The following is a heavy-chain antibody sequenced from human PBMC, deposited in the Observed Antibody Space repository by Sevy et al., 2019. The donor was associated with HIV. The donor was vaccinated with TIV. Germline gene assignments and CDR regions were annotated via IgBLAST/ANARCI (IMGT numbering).Heavy chain of an antibody. D-gene: IGHD2-15*01. V-gene: IGHV3-48*04. Sequence: GGSLRLSCAASGFTFRNYAMNWVRQAPGKGLEWVSHISSSGGTIYYADSVTGRFTISRDNAKNSLYLQMNSLRAEDTAVYYCARVSDGWYSLYFDLWGRGTLVTVSS. CDR3: ARVSDGWYSLYFDL. CDR2: ISSSGGTI. CDR1: GFTFRNYA. J-gene: IGHJ2*01.